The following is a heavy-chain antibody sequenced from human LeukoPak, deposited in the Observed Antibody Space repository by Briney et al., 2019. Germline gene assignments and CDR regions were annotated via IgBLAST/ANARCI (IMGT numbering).Heavy chain of an antibody. V-gene: IGHV4-39*01. Sequence: SETLSLTCTASGGSIISSSYYWGWIRQPPGKGLEWIGSIYYSGSTYYNPSLKSRVTIPVDTSKNQFSLKLSYVTAADTAVYYCARLGGIDSSDDYWGQGTLVTVSS. D-gene: IGHD6-19*01. CDR3: ARLGGIDSSDDY. CDR2: IYYSGST. CDR1: GGSIISSSYY. J-gene: IGHJ4*02.